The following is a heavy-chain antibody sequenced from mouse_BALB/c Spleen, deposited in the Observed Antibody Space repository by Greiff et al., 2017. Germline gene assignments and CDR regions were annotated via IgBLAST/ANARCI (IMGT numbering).Heavy chain of an antibody. CDR2: ISSGSSTI. J-gene: IGHJ4*01. V-gene: IGHV5-17*02. Sequence: DVHLVESGGGLVQPGGSRKLSCAASGFTFSSFGMHWVRQAPEKGLEWVAYISSGSSTIYYADTVKGRFTISRDNPKNTLFLQMTSLRSEDTAMYYCAREDYDDAMDYWGQGTSVTVSS. CDR1: GFTFSSFG. D-gene: IGHD2-4*01. CDR3: AREDYDDAMDY.